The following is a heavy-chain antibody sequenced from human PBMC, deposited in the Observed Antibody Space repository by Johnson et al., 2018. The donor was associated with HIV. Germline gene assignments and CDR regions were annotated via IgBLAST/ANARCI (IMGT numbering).Heavy chain of an antibody. CDR2: ISWNSGSI. Sequence: QVQLVESGGGLVKPGRSLRLSCAASGFTFSDYYMSWIRQAPGKGLEWVSGISWNSGSIGYADSVKGRFTISRDNAKNSLYLQMNSLRAEDTAVYYCATTRWSDTDPFDIWGQGTMVTVSS. D-gene: IGHD3-3*01. CDR1: GFTFSDYY. J-gene: IGHJ3*02. CDR3: ATTRWSDTDPFDI. V-gene: IGHV3-11*04.